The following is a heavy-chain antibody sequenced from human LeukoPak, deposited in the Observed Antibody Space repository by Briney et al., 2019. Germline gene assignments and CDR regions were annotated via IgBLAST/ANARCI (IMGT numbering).Heavy chain of an antibody. Sequence: PGGSLRLSCAASGFTFSSYWMSWVRQAPGKGPEWVANIKQDGSEKYYVDSVKGRFTISRDNAKNSLYLQMNSLRAEDTAVYYCAAFRGAYYFDYWGQGTLVTVSS. V-gene: IGHV3-7*03. CDR3: AAFRGAYYFDY. CDR1: GFTFSSYW. J-gene: IGHJ4*02. CDR2: IKQDGSEK. D-gene: IGHD3-10*01.